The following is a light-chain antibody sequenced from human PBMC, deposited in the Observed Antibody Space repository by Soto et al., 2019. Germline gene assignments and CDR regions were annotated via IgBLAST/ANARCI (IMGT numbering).Light chain of an antibody. CDR2: GAS. J-gene: IGKJ1*01. CDR3: QQYGSSPQT. Sequence: EIVMTQSPATLSVSPGERATLSCRASQSVSSNLAWSQQKPGQAPRLPIYGASSRATGIPDRFSGSGSGTDFTLTISRLEPEDFAVYYCQQYGSSPQTFGQGTKVDIK. V-gene: IGKV3-20*01. CDR1: QSVSSN.